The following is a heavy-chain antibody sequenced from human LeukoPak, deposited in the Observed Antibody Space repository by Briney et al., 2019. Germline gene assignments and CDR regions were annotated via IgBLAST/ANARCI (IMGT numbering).Heavy chain of an antibody. Sequence: SETLSLTCAVYGGSFSGYYWSWIRQPPGKGLEWIGEINHSGSTNYNPSLKSRGTISVDTSKNQFSLKLSSVTDADTAVYYCAALEFNAFDYWGQGTLVTVSS. CDR1: GGSFSGYY. J-gene: IGHJ4*02. CDR2: INHSGST. V-gene: IGHV4-34*01. CDR3: AALEFNAFDY. D-gene: IGHD3-3*02.